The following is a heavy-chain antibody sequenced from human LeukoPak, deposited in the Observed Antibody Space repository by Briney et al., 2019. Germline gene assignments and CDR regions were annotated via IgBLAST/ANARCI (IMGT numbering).Heavy chain of an antibody. V-gene: IGHV3-23*01. CDR1: GFTFSSYA. D-gene: IGHD3-22*01. J-gene: IGHJ5*02. CDR3: AKVFMYYYDSSGPNWFDP. CDR2: ISGSGGST. Sequence: GGSLRLSCAASGFTFSSYAISWVRQAPGKGLEWVSAISGSGGSTYYADSVKGRFTISRDNSKNTLYLQMNSLRAEDTAVYYCAKVFMYYYDSSGPNWFDPWGQGTLVTVSS.